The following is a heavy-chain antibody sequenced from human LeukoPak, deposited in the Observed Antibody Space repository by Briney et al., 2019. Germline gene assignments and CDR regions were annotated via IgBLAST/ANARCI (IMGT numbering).Heavy chain of an antibody. J-gene: IGHJ3*02. D-gene: IGHD3-22*01. CDR2: ISAYNGNT. V-gene: IGHV1-18*01. CDR1: GYTFTSYG. CDR3: ARDTPHMIVVAGAFDI. Sequence: ASVKVSCKASGYTFTSYGISWVRQAPGQGLEWMGWISAYNGNTNYAQKLQGRVTMTTDTSTSTAYMELRSLRSDDTAVYYCARDTPHMIVVAGAFDIWGQGTMVTVSS.